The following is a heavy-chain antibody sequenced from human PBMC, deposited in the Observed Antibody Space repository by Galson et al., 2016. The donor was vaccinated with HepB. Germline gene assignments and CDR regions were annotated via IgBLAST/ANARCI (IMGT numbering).Heavy chain of an antibody. CDR2: IYISGST. J-gene: IGHJ3*02. D-gene: IGHD3-22*01. V-gene: IGHV4-59*11. CDR3: ARSPGNYDSSGYLYAFDI. CDR1: GGSISNHY. Sequence: SETLSLTCTVSGGSISNHYWSWIRQPPGKGLEWIGYIYISGSTNYNPSLKSRVTILVDRSKNQFSLKLSSVTAADTAVYYCARSPGNYDSSGYLYAFDIWGQGTMVTVAS.